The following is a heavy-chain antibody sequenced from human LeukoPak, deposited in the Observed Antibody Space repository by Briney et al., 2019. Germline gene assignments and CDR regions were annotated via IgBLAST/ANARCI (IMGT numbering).Heavy chain of an antibody. CDR2: INGSGSFT. V-gene: IGHV3-23*01. Sequence: GGSLRLSCAASGFTFSNYVMGWVRQDPGKGLQWVSIINGSGSFTSYADSVKGRLTISRDNSKNTLYLQMNSLRAEDTAVYYCAKDRRAEPLGIAVRVYFDYWGQGTLVTVSS. CDR3: AKDRRAEPLGIAVRVYFDY. CDR1: GFTFSNYV. J-gene: IGHJ4*02. D-gene: IGHD6-19*01.